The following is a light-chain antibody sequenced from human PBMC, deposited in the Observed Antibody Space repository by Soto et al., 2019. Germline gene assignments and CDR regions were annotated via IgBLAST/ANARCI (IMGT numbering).Light chain of an antibody. CDR1: QSGSNNY. CDR2: GAS. CDR3: QQYGSSGT. Sequence: EIVLRQSPGTLSLSPGERATLSCRASQSGSNNYLAWYQQKPGQAPRLLIYGASNRATGIPDRFSGSGSGTDFTLTISRLEPEDFAVYYCQQYGSSGTFGQGTKVDIK. V-gene: IGKV3-20*01. J-gene: IGKJ1*01.